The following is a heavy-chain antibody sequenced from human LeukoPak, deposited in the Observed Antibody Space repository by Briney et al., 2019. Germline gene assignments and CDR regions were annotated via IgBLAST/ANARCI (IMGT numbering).Heavy chain of an antibody. V-gene: IGHV4-38-2*02. D-gene: IGHD2-2*01. CDR2: IYHSGST. J-gene: IGHJ5*02. CDR3: ARDLLNRYRSSTSCPGWFDP. CDR1: GYSISSGYY. Sequence: SETLSLTCAVSGYSISSGYYWGWIRQPPGKGLEWIGSIYHSGSTYYNPSLKSRVTISVDTSKNQFSLKLSSVTAADTAVYYCARDLLNRYRSSTSCPGWFDPWGQGTLVTVSS.